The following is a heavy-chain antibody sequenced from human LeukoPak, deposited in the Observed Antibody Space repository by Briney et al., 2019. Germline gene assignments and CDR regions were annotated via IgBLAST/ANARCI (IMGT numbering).Heavy chain of an antibody. CDR1: GFIFSTYW. V-gene: IGHV3-53*01. CDR2: IFSGGGT. J-gene: IGHJ4*02. CDR3: ARGGSTRIYYFDY. Sequence: GGSPRLSCAASGFIFSTYWMSWVRQAPGKGLEWVSVIFSGGGTYYADSVKGRFTISRDNFKNTLYLQMNSLRAEDTAVYYCARGGSTRIYYFDYWGQGTLVTVSS.